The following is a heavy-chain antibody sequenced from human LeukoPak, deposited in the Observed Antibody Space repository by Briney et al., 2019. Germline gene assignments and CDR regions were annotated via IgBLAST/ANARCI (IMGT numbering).Heavy chain of an antibody. CDR1: GYTFSGYY. V-gene: IGHV1-2*02. Sequence: ASVTVSCKASGYTFSGYYMHWVRQAPGQGLEWMGWISPNSVETNYAQRFQGRVTMTRDTSISTAYMELSRLRSDDTAVYYCARKRGVGVDTNAFDIWGQGTMVTVSS. CDR2: ISPNSVET. J-gene: IGHJ3*02. D-gene: IGHD3-3*01. CDR3: ARKRGVGVDTNAFDI.